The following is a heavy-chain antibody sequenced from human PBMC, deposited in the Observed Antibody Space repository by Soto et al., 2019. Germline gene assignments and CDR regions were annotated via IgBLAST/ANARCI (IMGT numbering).Heavy chain of an antibody. CDR1: GYTFTSYG. D-gene: IGHD1-20*01. CDR2: ISAYNGNT. J-gene: IGHJ6*02. Sequence: ASVKVSCKASGYTFTSYGISWVRQAPGQGLEWMGWISAYNGNTNYAQKLQGRVTMTTDTSTSTAYMELRSLRSDDTAVYYCAREGIRDPGYYYYYGMDVWGQGTTVTVS. CDR3: AREGIRDPGYYYYYGMDV. V-gene: IGHV1-18*01.